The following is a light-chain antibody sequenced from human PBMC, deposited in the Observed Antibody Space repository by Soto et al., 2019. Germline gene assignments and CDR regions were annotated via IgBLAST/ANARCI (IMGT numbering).Light chain of an antibody. CDR2: GAS. CDR1: QSVSSY. Sequence: AMTQSPATLSVSPGERATVSCRASQSVSSYLAWFQQKPGQAPRLLIYGASTRDTGIPARFSGSGSGTEFTLTISSLQSEDFAVYHCQQYNKWPPTFGQVIKVDIK. CDR3: QQYNKWPPT. V-gene: IGKV3-15*01. J-gene: IGKJ1*01.